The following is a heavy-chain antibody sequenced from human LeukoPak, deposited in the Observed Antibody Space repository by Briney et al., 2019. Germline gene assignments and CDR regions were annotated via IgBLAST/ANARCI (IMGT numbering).Heavy chain of an antibody. CDR2: IKQDGSEK. D-gene: IGHD3-9*01. V-gene: IGHV3-7*01. CDR1: GFTFSSYW. J-gene: IGHJ5*02. CDR3: AREANYDILTGYFDP. Sequence: GGSLRPSCAASGFTFSSYWMSWVRQAPGKGLEWVANIKQDGSEKYYVDSVKGRFTISRGNAKNSLYLQMNSLRAEDTAVYYCAREANYDILTGYFDPWGQGTLVTVSS.